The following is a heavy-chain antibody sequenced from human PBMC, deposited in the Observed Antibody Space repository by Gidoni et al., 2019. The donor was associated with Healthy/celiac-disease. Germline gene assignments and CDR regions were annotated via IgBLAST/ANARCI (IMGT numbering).Heavy chain of an antibody. CDR2: ISYDGSNK. D-gene: IGHD2-21*02. V-gene: IGHV3-30-3*01. CDR1: GFTFSSYA. Sequence: QVQLVESGGGVVQPGRSLRLSCAASGFTFSSYAMHWVRQAPGKGLEWVAVISYDGSNKYYADSVKGRFTISRDNSKNTLYLQMNSLRAEDTAVYYCARECGNSCGMDVWGQGTTVTVSS. CDR3: ARECGNSCGMDV. J-gene: IGHJ6*02.